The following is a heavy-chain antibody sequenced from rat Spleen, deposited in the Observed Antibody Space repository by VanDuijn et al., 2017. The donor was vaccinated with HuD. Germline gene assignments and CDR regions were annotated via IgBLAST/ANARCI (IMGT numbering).Heavy chain of an antibody. J-gene: IGHJ3*01. D-gene: IGHD1-11*01. CDR3: ARHGGLRNWFAY. CDR2: ISSDGDKT. CDR1: GFTFSDYY. V-gene: IGHV5S13*01. Sequence: EVQLVESGGDLVQPGRSLKLSCAASGFTFSDYYMAWVRQAPTKGLEWIASISSDGDKTYYRDSVKGRFTISRDNAKNTQYLQMDSLRSEDTATYYCARHGGLRNWFAYWGQGTLVTVSS.